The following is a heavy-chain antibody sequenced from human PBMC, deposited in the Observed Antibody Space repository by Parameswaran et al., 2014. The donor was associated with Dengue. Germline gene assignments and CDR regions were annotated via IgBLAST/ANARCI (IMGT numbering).Heavy chain of an antibody. Sequence: MPGVRQMPGKGLVWVSRINSDGSSTSYADSVKGRFTISRDNAKNTLYLQMNSLRAEDTAVYYCARDKYYGYIWGSYDFEVGYMDVWGKGTTVTVSS. J-gene: IGHJ6*03. D-gene: IGHD3-16*01. CDR3: ARDKYYGYIWGSYDFEVGYMDV. CDR2: INSDGSST. V-gene: IGHV3-74*01.